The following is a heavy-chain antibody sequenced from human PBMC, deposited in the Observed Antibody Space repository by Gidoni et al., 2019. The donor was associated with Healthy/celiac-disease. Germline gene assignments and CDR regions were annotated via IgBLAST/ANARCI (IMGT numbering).Heavy chain of an antibody. V-gene: IGHV3-66*01. Sequence: EVQLVESGGGLVQPGGSLRLSCAASGFTVSSNYMSWVRPAPGKGLEWGSVIYSGGSTYYADSVKGRFTISRDNSKNTLYLQMNSLRAEDTAVYYCARDHKLGVGIDYWGQGTLVTVSS. CDR2: IYSGGST. CDR1: GFTVSSNY. J-gene: IGHJ4*02. CDR3: ARDHKLGVGIDY. D-gene: IGHD3-10*01.